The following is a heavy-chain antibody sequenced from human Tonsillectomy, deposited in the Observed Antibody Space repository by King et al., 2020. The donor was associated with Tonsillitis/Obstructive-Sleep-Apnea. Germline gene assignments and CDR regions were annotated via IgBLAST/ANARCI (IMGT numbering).Heavy chain of an antibody. Sequence: VQLVESGGGLVKPGGSLRLSCAASGFTFSNAWMSWVRQAPGKGLEWVGRIKSKTDGGTTDYAAPVKGRFTISRDDSKNTLYLQMNSLKTEDTAVYYCTSHYYYDSSGLTPPYYFDYWGQGTLVTVSS. CDR2: IKSKTDGGTT. J-gene: IGHJ4*02. CDR3: TSHYYYDSSGLTPPYYFDY. D-gene: IGHD3-22*01. CDR1: GFTFSNAW. V-gene: IGHV3-15*01.